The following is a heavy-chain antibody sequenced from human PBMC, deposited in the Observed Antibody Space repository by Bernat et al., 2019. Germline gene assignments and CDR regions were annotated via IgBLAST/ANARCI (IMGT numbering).Heavy chain of an antibody. Sequence: QVQLVESGGAVVQPGRSLRLSCAASRFPFSSYGMHWVRQTAGKGLEWVAVIWYDGSNKYYADSVKGRFTISRDNSKNTLYLQMNSLRAEDTAVYYCARVDSSGYYISDYWGQGTLVTVSS. CDR3: ARVDSSGYYISDY. D-gene: IGHD3-22*01. V-gene: IGHV3-33*01. J-gene: IGHJ4*02. CDR1: RFPFSSYG. CDR2: IWYDGSNK.